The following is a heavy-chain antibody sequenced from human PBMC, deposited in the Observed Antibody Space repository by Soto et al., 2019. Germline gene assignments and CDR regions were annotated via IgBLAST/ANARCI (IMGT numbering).Heavy chain of an antibody. CDR1: GYSISSSNW. J-gene: IGHJ4*02. CDR3: ARSEIGGPIDS. V-gene: IGHV4-28*01. CDR2: IYYSGTT. Sequence: QVQLQESGPGLVKPSDTLSLTCAVSGYSISSSNWWGWIRQPPGKGLEWIGYIYYSGTTYYNPSPKSRVTMSVDTSKNQCSLTVISLTAVDSADDYCARSEIGGPIDSWGQGPLVTVSS.